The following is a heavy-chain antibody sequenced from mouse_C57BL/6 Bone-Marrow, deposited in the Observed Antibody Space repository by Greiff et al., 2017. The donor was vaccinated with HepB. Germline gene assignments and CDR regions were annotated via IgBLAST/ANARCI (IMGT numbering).Heavy chain of an antibody. Sequence: EVHLVESGPGLVKPSQSLSLTCSVTGYSITSGYYWNWIRQFPGNKLEWMGYISYDGSNNYNPSLKNRISITRDTSKNQFFLKLNSVTTEDTATYYCARDSYYGSSHWYFDVWGTGTTVTVSS. CDR1: GYSITSGYY. V-gene: IGHV3-6*01. J-gene: IGHJ1*03. CDR3: ARDSYYGSSHWYFDV. D-gene: IGHD1-1*01. CDR2: ISYDGSN.